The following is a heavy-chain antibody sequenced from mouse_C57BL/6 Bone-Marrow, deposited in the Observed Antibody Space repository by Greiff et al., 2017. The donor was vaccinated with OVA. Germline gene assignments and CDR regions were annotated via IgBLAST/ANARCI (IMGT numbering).Heavy chain of an antibody. Sequence: QVQLQQPGAELVKPGASVKLSCKASGYTFTSYWMHWVKQRPGQGLEWIGMIHPNSGSTNYNEKFKSKATLTVDKSSSTAYMQLSSLTSEDSAVYYCARKKVTPDMDYWGQGTSVTVSS. CDR3: ARKKVTPDMDY. J-gene: IGHJ4*01. CDR1: GYTFTSYW. CDR2: IHPNSGST. D-gene: IGHD2-1*01. V-gene: IGHV1-64*01.